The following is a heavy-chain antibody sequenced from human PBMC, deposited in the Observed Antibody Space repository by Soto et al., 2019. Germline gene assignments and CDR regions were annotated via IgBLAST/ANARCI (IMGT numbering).Heavy chain of an antibody. CDR3: ARSPAGRTGTFPFDP. D-gene: IGHD1-1*01. Sequence: ASVKVSCKASGYTFTSYYMHWVRQAPGQGLEWMGIINPSGGSTSYAQKFQGRVTMTRDTSTSTVYMELSSLRSEDTAVYYCARSPAGRTGTFPFDPWGQGTLVTGSS. V-gene: IGHV1-46*01. CDR1: GYTFTSYY. CDR2: INPSGGST. J-gene: IGHJ5*02.